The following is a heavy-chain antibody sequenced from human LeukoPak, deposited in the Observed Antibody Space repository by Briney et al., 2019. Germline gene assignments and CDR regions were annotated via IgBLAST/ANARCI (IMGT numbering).Heavy chain of an antibody. Sequence: GESLKISCKGSGYSFTSYWIGWVRQMPGKGLEWMGIIYPGDSDTRYSPSFQGQVTISADKSISTAYLQWSSLKASDTAMCYCARHRDIGTAMAWRYFDYWGQGTLVTVSS. D-gene: IGHD5-18*01. CDR1: GYSFTSYW. J-gene: IGHJ4*02. CDR2: IYPGDSDT. CDR3: ARHRDIGTAMAWRYFDY. V-gene: IGHV5-51*01.